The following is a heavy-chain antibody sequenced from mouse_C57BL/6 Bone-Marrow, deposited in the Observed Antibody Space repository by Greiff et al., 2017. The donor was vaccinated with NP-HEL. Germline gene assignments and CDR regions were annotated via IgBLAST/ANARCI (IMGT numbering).Heavy chain of an antibody. Sequence: QVQLQQPGAELVKPGASVKLSCKASGYTFTSYWMQWVKQRPGQGLEWIGEIDPSDSYTNYNQKFKGKATLTVDTASSTAYMPLSSLTSEDSAVYYCAERYYGSSHYFDYWGQGTTLTVSS. CDR2: IDPSDSYT. CDR1: GYTFTSYW. D-gene: IGHD1-1*01. V-gene: IGHV1-50*01. J-gene: IGHJ2*01. CDR3: AERYYGSSHYFDY.